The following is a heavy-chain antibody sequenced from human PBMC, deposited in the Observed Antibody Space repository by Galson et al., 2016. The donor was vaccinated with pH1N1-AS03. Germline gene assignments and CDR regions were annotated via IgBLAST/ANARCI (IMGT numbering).Heavy chain of an antibody. J-gene: IGHJ4*02. Sequence: SLRLSCAASGFTFNRSWMNWVRQAPGKGLEWVANIKQDGSEKHYVDSVKGRFTISRDNAKNSLYLQMNSLRAEDTAVYYCFEINNGGGQGTLVTVSS. CDR3: FEINNG. CDR1: GFTFNRSW. V-gene: IGHV3-7*01. CDR2: IKQDGSEK. D-gene: IGHD2-8*01.